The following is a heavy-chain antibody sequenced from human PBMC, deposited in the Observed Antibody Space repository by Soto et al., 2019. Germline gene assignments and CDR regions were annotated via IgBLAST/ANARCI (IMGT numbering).Heavy chain of an antibody. Sequence: SETLSLTCTVSGGSISSYHWSWIWQSPGKGLEWIGYTSNSAPTIYNPSLKSRVTISADTSKNQFSLRLSSVTAADTAVYFCARQFRDVYNAVEYWGQGALVTVSS. V-gene: IGHV4-59*08. CDR3: ARQFRDVYNAVEY. J-gene: IGHJ4*02. CDR2: TSNSAPT. D-gene: IGHD1-1*01. CDR1: GGSISSYH.